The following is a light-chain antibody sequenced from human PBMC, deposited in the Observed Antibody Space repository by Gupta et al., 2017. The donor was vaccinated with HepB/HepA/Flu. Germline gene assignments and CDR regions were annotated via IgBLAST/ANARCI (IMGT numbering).Light chain of an antibody. Sequence: DIQMTQPPSSLSAVVGDTVTITCQASQDISNYLNWYQQKPGKAPKLLICAASSLETGVPSRYSGRASGTHFTVIISNLHPEDIATYYSQQYDSHHCTFGQETRLEI. CDR2: AAS. V-gene: IGKV1-33*01. CDR3: QQYDSHHCT. CDR1: QDISNY. J-gene: IGKJ2*02.